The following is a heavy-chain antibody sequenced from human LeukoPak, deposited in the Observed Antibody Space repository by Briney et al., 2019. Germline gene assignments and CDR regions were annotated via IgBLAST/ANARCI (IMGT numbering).Heavy chain of an antibody. V-gene: IGHV4-59*01. Sequence: SETLSLTCTVSGGSISSYYWSWIRQPPGKGLEWVGYIYYSGSTNYNTSLKSRVTISVDTSKNQFSLKLSSVTAADTAVYYCARDSTRTAPGAFDIWGQGTMVIVSS. CDR2: IYYSGST. CDR1: GGSISSYY. CDR3: ARDSTRTAPGAFDI. J-gene: IGHJ3*02. D-gene: IGHD5-18*01.